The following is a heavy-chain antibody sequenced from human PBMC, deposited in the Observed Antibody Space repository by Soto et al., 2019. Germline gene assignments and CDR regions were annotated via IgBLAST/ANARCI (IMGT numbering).Heavy chain of an antibody. V-gene: IGHV3-30-3*01. D-gene: IGHD5-18*01. Sequence: SLRLSCAASGFTFSSYAMHWVRQAPGKGLEWVAVISYDGSNKYYADSVKGRFTISRDNSKNTLYLQMNSLRAEDTAVYYCARWDTAMVNGVDYWGQGTLVTVSS. CDR2: ISYDGSNK. J-gene: IGHJ4*02. CDR1: GFTFSSYA. CDR3: ARWDTAMVNGVDY.